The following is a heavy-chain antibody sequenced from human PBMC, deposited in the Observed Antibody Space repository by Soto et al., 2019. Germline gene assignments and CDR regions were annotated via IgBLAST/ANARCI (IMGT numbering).Heavy chain of an antibody. CDR2: MNPSSGDS. V-gene: IGHV1-8*01. Sequence: QVQLVQSGAEVKKPGASVKVSCEASGSPFTAFDINWVRQAAGQGLGWMGWMNPSSGDSAFAQRFQDRITMTRTTSISTAYMELSRLTSDDTAVYYCVRQPGGVATPGDDYWGQGTLVTVSS. CDR3: VRQPGGVATPGDDY. J-gene: IGHJ4*02. D-gene: IGHD2-15*01. CDR1: GSPFTAFD.